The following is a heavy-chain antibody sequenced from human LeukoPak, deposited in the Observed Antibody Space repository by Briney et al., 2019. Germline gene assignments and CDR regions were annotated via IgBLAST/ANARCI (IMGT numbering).Heavy chain of an antibody. CDR1: GYTFTGYY. Sequence: ASVKVSCKASGYTFTGYYMHWVRQAPRQGLEWMGWINPNSGGTNYAQKSQGRVTMTRDTSISTAYMELSRLRSDDTAVYYCARVATSGLYYYDSSGYYDFDYWGQGTLVTVSS. V-gene: IGHV1-2*02. CDR3: ARVATSGLYYYDSSGYYDFDY. CDR2: INPNSGGT. D-gene: IGHD3-22*01. J-gene: IGHJ4*02.